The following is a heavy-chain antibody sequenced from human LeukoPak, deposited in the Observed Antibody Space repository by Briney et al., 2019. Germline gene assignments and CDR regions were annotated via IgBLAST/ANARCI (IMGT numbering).Heavy chain of an antibody. J-gene: IGHJ4*02. V-gene: IGHV4-30-2*01. CDR2: IYHRGST. D-gene: IGHD1-14*01. CDR3: ARGTIAPLPYYFDY. Sequence: PPRSPSHTSALHGGSTSRRGYSWSSIRHQPGNGPESHGYIYHRGSTSYHTSHNSRVTMSVYRSNNQFSLKLSSVTAPDTAVYYCARGTIAPLPYYFDYWGQGTLVTVSS. CDR1: GGSTSRRGYS.